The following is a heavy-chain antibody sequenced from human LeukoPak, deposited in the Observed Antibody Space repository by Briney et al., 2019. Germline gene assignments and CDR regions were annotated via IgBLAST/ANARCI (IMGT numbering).Heavy chain of an antibody. CDR1: GGTFSSYA. J-gene: IGHJ3*02. D-gene: IGHD2-8*01. CDR3: AIHGDCTNDVCYGGAFDI. CDR2: INPNSGGT. V-gene: IGHV1-2*02. Sequence: ASVKVSCKASGGTFSSYAISWVRQAPGQGLEWMGWINPNSGGTNHAQKFQGRVTMTRDTSISTAYMELSRLRSEDTAVYYCAIHGDCTNDVCYGGAFDIWGQGTMVTVSS.